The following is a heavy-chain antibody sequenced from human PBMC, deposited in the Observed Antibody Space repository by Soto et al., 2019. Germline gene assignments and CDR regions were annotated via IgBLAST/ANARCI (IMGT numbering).Heavy chain of an antibody. D-gene: IGHD3-10*01. CDR2: ISYDGSNK. J-gene: IGHJ4*02. CDR1: GFTFSSYG. Sequence: QVQLVESGGGVVQPGRSLRLSCAASGFTFSSYGMHWVRQAPGKGLEWVAVISYDGSNKYYADSVKGRFTISRDNSKNTLYLQMNRLRAEDTAVYYCAKADITMVRGVMDYWGQGTLVTVSA. CDR3: AKADITMVRGVMDY. V-gene: IGHV3-30*18.